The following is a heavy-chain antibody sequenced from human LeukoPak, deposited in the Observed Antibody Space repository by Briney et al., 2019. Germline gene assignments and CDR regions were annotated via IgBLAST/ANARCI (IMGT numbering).Heavy chain of an antibody. V-gene: IGHV5-51*01. J-gene: IGHJ4*02. CDR2: IHPGDSDT. D-gene: IGHD3-3*01. CDR1: GYSFTSYW. Sequence: GESLKISCKGSGYSFTSYWIGWVRQMPGKGLEWMGIIHPGDSDTRYSPSFQGQVTISADKSISTAYLQWSSLKASDTAMYYCARRPYYDFWSGYEGGFDYWGQGTLVTVSS. CDR3: ARRPYYDFWSGYEGGFDY.